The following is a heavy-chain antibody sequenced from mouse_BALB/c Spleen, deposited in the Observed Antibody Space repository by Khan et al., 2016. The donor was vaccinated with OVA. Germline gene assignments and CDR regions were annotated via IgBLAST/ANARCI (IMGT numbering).Heavy chain of an antibody. CDR2: INPRSG. Sequence: MQLQQSGAELARPGASVKMSCKASGYTFTSHTMHWIKQRPGQGLEWIGYINPRSGYNQTLNDKATLTADISSSTASMQLSSLTSEDSAVYYCARRTTEYALDYWGQGTSVTVSS. V-gene: IGHV1-4*01. CDR3: ARRTTEYALDY. J-gene: IGHJ4*01. D-gene: IGHD2-14*01. CDR1: GYTFTSHT.